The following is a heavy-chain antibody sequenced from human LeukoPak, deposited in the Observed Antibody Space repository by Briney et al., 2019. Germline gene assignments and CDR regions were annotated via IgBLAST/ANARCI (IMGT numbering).Heavy chain of an antibody. V-gene: IGHV1-69*13. D-gene: IGHD1-26*01. CDR2: IIPIFGKA. CDR3: ARWVVGSPRFDP. J-gene: IGHJ5*02. CDR1: GGTFSSYA. Sequence: SVKVSCKASGGTFSSYAISWVRQAPGQGLEWMGGIIPIFGKANYAQKFQGRVTITADESTSTAYMELSSLRSEDTAVYYCARWVVGSPRFDPWGQGTLVTASS.